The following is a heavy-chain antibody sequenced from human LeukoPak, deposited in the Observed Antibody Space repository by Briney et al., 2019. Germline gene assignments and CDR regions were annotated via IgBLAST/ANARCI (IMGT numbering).Heavy chain of an antibody. CDR2: IVVGSGNT. D-gene: IGHD3-22*01. J-gene: IGHJ4*02. CDR1: GFTFSSST. V-gene: IGHV1-58*02. CDR3: ASYYDSSGYHDY. Sequence: SVKVSCKASGFTFSSSTMQWVRQARGQRLEWIGWIVVGSGNTNYAQKFQERVTISKDMSTSTAYMELSSLASEDTAVYYCASYYDSSGYHDYWGQGTLVTVSS.